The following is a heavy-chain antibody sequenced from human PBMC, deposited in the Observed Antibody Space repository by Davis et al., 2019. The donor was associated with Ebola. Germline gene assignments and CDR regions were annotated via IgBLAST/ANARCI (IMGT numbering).Heavy chain of an antibody. V-gene: IGHV3-33*01. CDR2: IWYDGSNK. Sequence: GGSLRLSCAASGFTFSSYGMHWVRQAPGKGLEWVAVIWYDGSNKYYADSVTGRFTISRDNSKNTLYLQMNSLRAEDTAVYYCARDAGYSSSWYPGFCDYWGQGTLVTVSS. CDR3: ARDAGYSSSWYPGFCDY. CDR1: GFTFSSYG. D-gene: IGHD6-13*01. J-gene: IGHJ4*02.